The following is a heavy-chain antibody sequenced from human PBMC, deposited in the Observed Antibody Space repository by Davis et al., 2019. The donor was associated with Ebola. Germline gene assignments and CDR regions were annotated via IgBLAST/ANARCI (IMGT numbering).Heavy chain of an antibody. D-gene: IGHD1-20*01. CDR3: ASLRRTITGMDDGFDI. V-gene: IGHV5-51*01. J-gene: IGHJ3*02. CDR2: IYTGDSDT. Sequence: GESLKISCKDSGNSFTSHWIGWVRQMPGKGLEWMGIIYTGDSDTRYSPSFRGQVIISADKSIKTAFLVWTGLKASDTAMYYCASLRRTITGMDDGFDIWGQGTMVTVSS. CDR1: GNSFTSHW.